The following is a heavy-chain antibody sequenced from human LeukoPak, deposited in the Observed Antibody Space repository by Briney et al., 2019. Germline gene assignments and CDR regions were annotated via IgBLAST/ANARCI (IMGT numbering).Heavy chain of an antibody. CDR1: GFTFSSYG. D-gene: IGHD3-22*01. J-gene: IGHJ4*02. Sequence: GGSLRLSCAASGFTFSSYGMHWVRQAPGKGLEWVAVIWYDGSNKYYADSVKGRFTISRDNSKNTLYLQMDSLRAEDTAVYYCARDFYDSSGYYYPGFFDYWGQGTLVTVSS. CDR2: IWYDGSNK. V-gene: IGHV3-33*01. CDR3: ARDFYDSSGYYYPGFFDY.